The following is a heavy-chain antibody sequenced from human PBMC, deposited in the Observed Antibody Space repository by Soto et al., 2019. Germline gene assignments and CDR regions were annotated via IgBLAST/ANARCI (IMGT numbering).Heavy chain of an antibody. D-gene: IGHD3-10*01. CDR1: GGSISSSSYY. Sequence: SETLSLTCTVSGGSISSSSYYWGWIRQPPGKGLEWIGSIYYSGSTYYNPSLKSRVTISVDTSKNEISLDLNSVTPQDTAVYYCARHHFVFGWSYWGQGTQVTVSS. CDR2: IYYSGST. J-gene: IGHJ4*02. CDR3: ARHHFVFGWSY. V-gene: IGHV4-39*01.